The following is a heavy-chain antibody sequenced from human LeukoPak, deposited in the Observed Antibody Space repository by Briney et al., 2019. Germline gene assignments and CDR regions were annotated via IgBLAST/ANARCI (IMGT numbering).Heavy chain of an antibody. Sequence: GGSLSLACEATGFDLSGDYMSWIRHAPGKGLVWVACISPGGEAIYYGDSVKGRFIVSRENAKNALYLEMNRLRAADTAVYYCAGEIVYYMDVWGKGGTVTVSS. CDR3: AGEIVYYMDV. CDR1: GFDLSGDY. V-gene: IGHV3-11*01. CDR2: ISPGGEAI. D-gene: IGHD2-15*01. J-gene: IGHJ6*03.